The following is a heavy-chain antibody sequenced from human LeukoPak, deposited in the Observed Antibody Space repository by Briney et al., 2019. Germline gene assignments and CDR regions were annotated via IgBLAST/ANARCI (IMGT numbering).Heavy chain of an antibody. CDR3: ARSTDYYGSNGYYFPFDL. CDR1: GYTFSGYY. CDR2: VNHNIGAT. D-gene: IGHD3-22*01. Sequence: ASVKVSCKASGYTFSGYYLHWLRQAPGQGLEWMGWVNHNIGATNYAQRFQGRVTMTRDTPIIKAYMELRSLKSDNTAEYFCARSTDYYGSNGYYFPFDLWGQGTLITVSS. V-gene: IGHV1-2*02. J-gene: IGHJ5*02.